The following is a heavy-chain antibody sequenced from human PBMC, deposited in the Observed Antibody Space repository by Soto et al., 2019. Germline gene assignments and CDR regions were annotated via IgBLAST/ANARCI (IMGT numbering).Heavy chain of an antibody. CDR1: RGTFNRYA. D-gene: IGHD5-18*01. J-gene: IGHJ4*02. CDR3: ARQNRGTPMVPFDV. V-gene: IGHV1-69*01. Sequence: QVQLVQSGAEVKKPGSSVKVSCLASRGTFNRYAINWVRQAPGHGLEWLGALVPQFGTPNYAQKFQDRVTIVADESTNTTAIEVRGLTSDDTAVYYCARQNRGTPMVPFDVWGQGPLVTVSS. CDR2: LVPQFGTP.